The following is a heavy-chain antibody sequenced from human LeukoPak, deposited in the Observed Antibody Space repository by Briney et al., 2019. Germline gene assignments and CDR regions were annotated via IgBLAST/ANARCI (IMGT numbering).Heavy chain of an antibody. V-gene: IGHV3-11*04. CDR1: GFTFSDYY. D-gene: IGHD6-19*01. CDR2: ISSSGSTV. Sequence: PGGSLRLSCAASGFTFSDYYMSWIRQAPGKGLEWVSYISSSGSTVYYADSVKGRFTISRDNAKNSLYLQMNSLRAEDTAVYYCARDGKAVAVAFDIWGQGTMVTVSS. CDR3: ARDGKAVAVAFDI. J-gene: IGHJ3*02.